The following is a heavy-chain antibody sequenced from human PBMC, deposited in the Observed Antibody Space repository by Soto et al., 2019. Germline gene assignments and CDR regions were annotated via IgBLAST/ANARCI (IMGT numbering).Heavy chain of an antibody. CDR3: AKQGDYDFWSSSNNWLDP. V-gene: IGHV3-23*01. Sequence: GGSLRLSCAASGFSFSSYAISWVRQAPGKGLEWVSSIGGRGGSTYYADSVKGRFTISRDNSENTVYLQMNSLRVEDTAVYYCAKQGDYDFWSSSNNWLDPWGQGTLVTVSS. CDR1: GFSFSSYA. D-gene: IGHD3-3*01. CDR2: IGGRGGST. J-gene: IGHJ5*02.